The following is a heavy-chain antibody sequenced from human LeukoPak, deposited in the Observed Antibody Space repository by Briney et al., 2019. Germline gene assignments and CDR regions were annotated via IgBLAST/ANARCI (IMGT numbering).Heavy chain of an antibody. CDR3: ARGRGYCSGGSCNDAFDI. CDR2: IWYDGSNK. J-gene: IGHJ3*02. D-gene: IGHD2-15*01. V-gene: IGHV3-33*01. Sequence: GGSLRLPCAPSGFTFSSYGMPWVRQAPGTGLEWVAVIWYDGSNKYYAASVKGRFTISRDNSKNTLYLQMNSLIAEDTAVYYCARGRGYCSGGSCNDAFDIWGQGTMVTVSS. CDR1: GFTFSSYG.